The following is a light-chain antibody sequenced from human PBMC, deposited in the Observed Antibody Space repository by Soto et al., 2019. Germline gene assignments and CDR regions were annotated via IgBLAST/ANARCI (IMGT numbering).Light chain of an antibody. CDR2: VAS. V-gene: IGKV1-39*01. CDR1: QSIDTY. J-gene: IGKJ1*01. Sequence: DLQMTQSPSSLSASVGDRVTVTCRASQSIDTYLNWYQQRPGQAPKLLIYVASTLQSGVPSRFSGSGSGTYFTLTISRLQPEDFATYYCQQNQDIPPTFGQGTRVERK. CDR3: QQNQDIPPT.